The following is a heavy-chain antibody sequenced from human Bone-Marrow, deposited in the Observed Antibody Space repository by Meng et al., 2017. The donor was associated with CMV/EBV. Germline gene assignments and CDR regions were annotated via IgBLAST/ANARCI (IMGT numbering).Heavy chain of an antibody. J-gene: IGHJ4*01. CDR3: TRDFDLPGGF. CDR1: GFTFSMSW. D-gene: IGHD3-9*01. V-gene: IGHV3-74*01. CDR2: INSDGSIK. Sequence: GHSMRHSCAASGFTFSMSWMHWLRQAPGKGLMWVSRINSDGSIKAYADSVKGRFTTSRDNAKNTLYLQMNSLTAEDTAVYYCTRDFDLPGGFWGHGARVTVSS.